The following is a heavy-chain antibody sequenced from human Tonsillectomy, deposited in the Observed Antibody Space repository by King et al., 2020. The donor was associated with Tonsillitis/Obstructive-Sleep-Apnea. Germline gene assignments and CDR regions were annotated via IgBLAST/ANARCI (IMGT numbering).Heavy chain of an antibody. Sequence: VQLVESGGGVVQPGRSLRLSCAASGFTFSSYGMHWVRQSPGKGLELVAGISYYGSNKYYADSVKGRFTISRDNSKNTLYLQMNSLRAEDTAVYYCAKSSSGQQLVPFDYWGQGTLVTVSS. CDR1: GFTFSSYG. CDR3: AKSSSGQQLVPFDY. J-gene: IGHJ4*02. V-gene: IGHV3-30*18. D-gene: IGHD6-13*01. CDR2: ISYYGSNK.